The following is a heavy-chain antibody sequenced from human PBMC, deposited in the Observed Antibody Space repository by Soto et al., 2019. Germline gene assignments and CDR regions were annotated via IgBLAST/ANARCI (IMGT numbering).Heavy chain of an antibody. J-gene: IGHJ3*02. Sequence: SETLSLTCTVSGGSISSYYWSWIRQPPGKGLKRIGYIYYSGSTNYNPSLKSRVTISVDTSKNQFFLKLSSVTAADTAVYYCARETARRLIAVAGTENAFDIWGQGTMVTVSS. D-gene: IGHD6-19*01. CDR1: GGSISSYY. CDR2: IYYSGST. V-gene: IGHV4-59*01. CDR3: ARETARRLIAVAGTENAFDI.